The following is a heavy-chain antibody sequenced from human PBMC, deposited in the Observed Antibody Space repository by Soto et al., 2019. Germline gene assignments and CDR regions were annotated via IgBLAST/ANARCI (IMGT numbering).Heavy chain of an antibody. D-gene: IGHD3-22*01. CDR3: ARGLTMTLDY. CDR1: GFTFSNYW. V-gene: IGHV3-74*01. CDR2: INGDGSDT. Sequence: GGSLRLSCAASGFTFSNYWMHWVRQVPGKGLAWVSRINGDGSDTSYADSVKGRFTISRDIHRNTLHLQMNSLRAEDTDVYYCARGLTMTLDYWGQGTLVTVYS. J-gene: IGHJ4*02.